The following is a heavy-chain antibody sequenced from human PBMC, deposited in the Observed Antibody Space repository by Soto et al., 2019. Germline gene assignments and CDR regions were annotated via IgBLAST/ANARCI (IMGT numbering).Heavy chain of an antibody. J-gene: IGHJ6*02. D-gene: IGHD1-7*01. Sequence: ASVKVSCEVSGYSLTELSIHWVRQAPEKGLEWMGSFDPEDGQTINKQKFQDRVTMTGDTSSDTGYMELSNLRSEDTAIYYCATSLELPLGVDIWGQGTTVTVSS. V-gene: IGHV1-24*01. CDR1: GYSLTELS. CDR3: ATSLELPLGVDI. CDR2: FDPEDGQT.